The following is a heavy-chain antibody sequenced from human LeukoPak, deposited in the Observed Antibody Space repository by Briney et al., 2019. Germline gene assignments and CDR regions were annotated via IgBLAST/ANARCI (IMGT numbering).Heavy chain of an antibody. V-gene: IGHV3-30*04. CDR1: GFTFSSYA. J-gene: IGHJ4*02. Sequence: GGSLRLSCAASGFTFSSYAMHWVRQAPGKGLEWVPVISYDGSNKYYADSVKGRFTISRDNSKNTLYLQMNSLRAEDTAVYYCARDKAAAGIFDYWGQGTLVTVSS. CDR3: ARDKAAAGIFDY. CDR2: ISYDGSNK. D-gene: IGHD6-13*01.